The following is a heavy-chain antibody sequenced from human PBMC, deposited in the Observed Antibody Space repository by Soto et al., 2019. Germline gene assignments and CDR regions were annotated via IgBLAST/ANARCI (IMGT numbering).Heavy chain of an antibody. D-gene: IGHD4-4*01. Sequence: EGSLRLSGAASGFTFSSFGMNWVRQAPGKGLEWVSLISDSGGSTYHADSVKGRFTISRDNSKNTLYLQMNSLRAEDTAVYYCAKAATITTLYNFDFWGQGTLVTVSS. J-gene: IGHJ4*02. CDR1: GFTFSSFG. CDR3: AKAATITTLYNFDF. V-gene: IGHV3-23*01. CDR2: ISDSGGST.